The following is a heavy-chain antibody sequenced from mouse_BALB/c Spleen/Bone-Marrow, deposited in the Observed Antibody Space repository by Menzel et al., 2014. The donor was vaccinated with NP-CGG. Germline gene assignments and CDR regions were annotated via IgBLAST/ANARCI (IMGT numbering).Heavy chain of an antibody. V-gene: IGHV5-6-3*01. Sequence: EVKVVESGGGLVQPGGSLKLSCAASGFTFSSYGMSWVRQTPDKRLELVATINSNGGSTYYPDSVKGRFTISRDNAKNTLYLQMSSLKSEDTAMYYCAGDYYGSSDYWGQGTTLTVSS. CDR2: INSNGGST. CDR3: AGDYYGSSDY. D-gene: IGHD1-1*01. J-gene: IGHJ2*01. CDR1: GFTFSSYG.